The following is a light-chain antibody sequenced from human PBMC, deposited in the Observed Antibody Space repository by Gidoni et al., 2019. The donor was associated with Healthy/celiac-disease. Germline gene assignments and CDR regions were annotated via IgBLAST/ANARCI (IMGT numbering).Light chain of an antibody. V-gene: IGKV1-39*01. CDR2: AAS. J-gene: IGKJ1*01. Sequence: DIQMTQSQSSLSASVGDRVTITCRASQRISSYLNWYQQKPGKAPKLLIYAASSLQSGVPSRFSGSGSGTDFTLTISSLQPEDFATYYCQQSYSTPQTFXQXTKVEIK. CDR1: QRISSY. CDR3: QQSYSTPQT.